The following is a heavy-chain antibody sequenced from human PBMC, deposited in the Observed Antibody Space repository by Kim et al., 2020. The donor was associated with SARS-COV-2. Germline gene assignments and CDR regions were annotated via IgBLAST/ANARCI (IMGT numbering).Heavy chain of an antibody. CDR2: ISGSGGST. J-gene: IGHJ4*02. CDR3: AKRLAEGDGYKKGAVGYFDY. CDR1: GFTFSSYA. Sequence: GGSLRLSCAASGFTFSSYAMSWVRQAPGKGLEWVSAISGSGGSTYYADSVKGRFTISRDNSKNTLYLQMNSLRAEDTAVYYCAKRLAEGDGYKKGAVGYFDYWGQGTLVTVSS. D-gene: IGHD3-3*02. V-gene: IGHV3-23*01.